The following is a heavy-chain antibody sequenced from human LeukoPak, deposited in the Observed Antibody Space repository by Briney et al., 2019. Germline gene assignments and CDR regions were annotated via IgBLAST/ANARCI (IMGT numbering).Heavy chain of an antibody. CDR2: ISSSSSYI. CDR1: GFTFRSYS. D-gene: IGHD6-13*01. Sequence: GGSLRLSYAASGFTFRSYSMNWVRQAPGKGLEWVSSISSSSSYIYYADSVKGRFTISRDNAKNSLYLQMNSLRAEDTAVYYCAKGGIPAAGSTDVMGGGNWIDPWGQGTLVTVSS. CDR3: AKGGIPAAGSTDVMGGGNWIDP. V-gene: IGHV3-21*01. J-gene: IGHJ5*02.